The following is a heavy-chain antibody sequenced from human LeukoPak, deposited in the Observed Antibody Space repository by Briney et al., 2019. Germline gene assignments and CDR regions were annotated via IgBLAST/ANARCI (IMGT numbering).Heavy chain of an antibody. CDR2: ISGSGGTT. J-gene: IGHJ1*01. Sequence: GGSLRLSCAASGFTFNNYAMTWVRQAPGKGLEWVSAISGSGGTTLYADSVKGRFTISRDNSKSTLYLQMNSLRAEDTAVYYCAKDQGIQLWLKYFQHWGQGTLVTVSS. D-gene: IGHD5-18*01. V-gene: IGHV3-23*01. CDR3: AKDQGIQLWLKYFQH. CDR1: GFTFNNYA.